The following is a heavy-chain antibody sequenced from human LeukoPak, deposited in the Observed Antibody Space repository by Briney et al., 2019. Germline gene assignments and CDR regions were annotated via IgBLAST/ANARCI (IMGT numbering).Heavy chain of an antibody. CDR2: ISSSSSTI. D-gene: IGHD3-9*01. CDR1: GFTFSSYS. V-gene: IGHV3-48*01. Sequence: TGGSLRLSCAASGFTFSSYSMKWVRQAPGKGLEWVSYISSSSSTIYYADSVKGRFTISRDNAKNSLCLQMNSLRAEDTAVYYCARAGWLGPLDYWGQGTLVTVSS. J-gene: IGHJ4*02. CDR3: ARAGWLGPLDY.